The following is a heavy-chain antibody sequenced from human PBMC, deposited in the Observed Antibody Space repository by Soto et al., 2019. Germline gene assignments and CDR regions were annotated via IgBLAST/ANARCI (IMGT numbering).Heavy chain of an antibody. Sequence: GGSLRLSCAASGFTFSSYWMSWVRQAPGKGLEWVANIKQDGSEKYYVDSVKGRFTISRDNAKNSLYLQMNSLRAEDTAVYYCAREFWFEWYGDHRDLHSCPTRRSSDL. J-gene: IGHJ2*01. CDR2: IKQDGSEK. D-gene: IGHD3-9*01. V-gene: IGHV3-7*05. CDR1: GFTFSSYW. CDR3: AREFWFEWYGDHRDLHSCPTRRSSDL.